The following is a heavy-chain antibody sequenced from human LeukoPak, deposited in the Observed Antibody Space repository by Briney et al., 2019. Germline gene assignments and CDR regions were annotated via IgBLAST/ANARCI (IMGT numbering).Heavy chain of an antibody. CDR1: GFTFSSYG. CDR2: ISHDGTAQ. Sequence: PGGSLRLSCAASGFTFSSYGMQWVRQAPGKGLEWVAVISHDGTAQHYADSVKGRFTISRDNSDNTLYLQMNSLRAEDTAVYYCARGILSGLYYYGMDVWGQGTTVTVSS. J-gene: IGHJ6*02. CDR3: ARGILSGLYYYGMDV. V-gene: IGHV3-30*03. D-gene: IGHD3-9*01.